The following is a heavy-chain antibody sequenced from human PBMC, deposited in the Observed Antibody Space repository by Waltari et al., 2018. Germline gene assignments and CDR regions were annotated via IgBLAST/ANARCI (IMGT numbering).Heavy chain of an antibody. CDR3: ARDTGSSGYYFDY. D-gene: IGHD6-6*01. V-gene: IGHV1-69*04. Sequence: QVQLVQSGAEVKKPGSSVKVSCKASGGTFWSYAISWVRQAPGQGLEWMGRIIPILGTTNYAQKFQGRVTITADKSTSTAYMELSSLRSEDTAVYYCARDTGSSGYYFDYWGQGTLVTVS. CDR2: IIPILGTT. J-gene: IGHJ4*02. CDR1: GGTFWSYA.